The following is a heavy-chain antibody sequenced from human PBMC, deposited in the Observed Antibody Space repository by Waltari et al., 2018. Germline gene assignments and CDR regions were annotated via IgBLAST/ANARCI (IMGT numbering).Heavy chain of an antibody. CDR3: AREETTVVTPSWYFDL. V-gene: IGHV4-59*01. CDR1: GGSISSYY. CDR2: IYYSGST. J-gene: IGHJ2*01. Sequence: QVQLQESGPGLVKPSETLSLTCTVSGGSISSYYWSWIRQPPGKGLEWIGYIYYSGSTNSHPSLKSRVTISVDTSKTQFSLKLSSVTAADTAVYYCAREETTVVTPSWYFDLWGRGTLVTVSS. D-gene: IGHD4-17*01.